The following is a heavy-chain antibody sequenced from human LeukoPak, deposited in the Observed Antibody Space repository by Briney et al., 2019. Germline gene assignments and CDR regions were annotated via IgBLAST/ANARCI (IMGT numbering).Heavy chain of an antibody. V-gene: IGHV4-59*01. CDR2: IYSSGGT. CDR3: ARMGDYYDSSGYRHDAFDI. CDR1: GGSISSYY. Sequence: SETLSLTCTVSGGSISSYYWSWIRQPPGKGLEWIGYIYSSGGTNYNPSLKSRVTISLDTSKNQFSLKLSSVTAADTAVYYCARMGDYYDSSGYRHDAFDIWGQGTMVTVSS. D-gene: IGHD3-22*01. J-gene: IGHJ3*02.